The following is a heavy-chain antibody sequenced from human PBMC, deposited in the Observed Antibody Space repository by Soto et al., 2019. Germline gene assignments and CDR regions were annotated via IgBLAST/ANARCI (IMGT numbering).Heavy chain of an antibody. J-gene: IGHJ5*02. D-gene: IGHD6-13*01. CDR1: GDSIRSSSHY. V-gene: IGHV4-39*01. CDR3: AGSTSWFDP. CDR2: IYYSGST. Sequence: PSETLSLTCTVSGDSIRSSSHYWAWNRQPPGKGLEWIGSIYYSGSTYYNPSLKSRVTISVDTSKNQFSLKLSSVTAADTAVYYCAGSTSWFDPWGQGTLVTVSS.